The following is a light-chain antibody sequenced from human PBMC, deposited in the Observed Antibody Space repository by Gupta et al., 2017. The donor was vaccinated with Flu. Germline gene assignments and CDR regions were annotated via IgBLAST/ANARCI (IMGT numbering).Light chain of an antibody. V-gene: IGKV3-15*01. Sequence: VMTQSPATLSVSPGERAILSCRASQSVGADLAWSQQKPGQAPRLLVEGASTRATGIPARFSGSGSGTEFTLTISSLQSEESAIYYCQQENDCPLTFGGGTKVEIK. J-gene: IGKJ4*01. CDR3: QQENDCPLT. CDR1: QSVGAD. CDR2: GAS.